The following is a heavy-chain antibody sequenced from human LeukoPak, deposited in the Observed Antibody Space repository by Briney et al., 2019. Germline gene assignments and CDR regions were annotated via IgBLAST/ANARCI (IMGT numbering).Heavy chain of an antibody. V-gene: IGHV3-30*02. J-gene: IGHJ4*02. Sequence: GGSLRLSCAASGLTFSSHAMTWVRQAPSKGLEWVAFIRYDGSNKYYADSVKGRFTISRDNSKNTLYLQMNSLRAEDTAVYYCARGRYFDYWGQGTLVTVSS. D-gene: IGHD3-9*01. CDR1: GLTFSSHA. CDR3: ARGRYFDY. CDR2: IRYDGSNK.